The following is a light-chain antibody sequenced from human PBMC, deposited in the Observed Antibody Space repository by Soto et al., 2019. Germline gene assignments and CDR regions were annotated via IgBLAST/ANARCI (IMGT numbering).Light chain of an antibody. CDR2: EVT. V-gene: IGLV2-14*01. Sequence: QSALTQPASVSGSPGQSITIFCTGTNSDVGGYDFVSWYQQHPGKAPKLLIYEVTNRPSGVSDRFSGSKSGNTASLSIYGLQAEDEADYYCSSYTSISTLVFGGGTKLTVL. J-gene: IGLJ2*01. CDR3: SSYTSISTLV. CDR1: NSDVGGYDF.